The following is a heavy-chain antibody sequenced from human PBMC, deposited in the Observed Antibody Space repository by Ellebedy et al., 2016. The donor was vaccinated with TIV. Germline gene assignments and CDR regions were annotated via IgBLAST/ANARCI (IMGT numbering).Heavy chain of an antibody. D-gene: IGHD2-21*01. Sequence: ASVKVSXXASGHTFTSYGIHWVRQAPGQRPEWMGWINTGNGNTKYSQRLQGRVTITRDTSATTAYMELSGLMSEDTAVYYCATRVWQDPMDVWGQGTTVIVS. CDR2: INTGNGNT. CDR3: ATRVWQDPMDV. CDR1: GHTFTSYG. V-gene: IGHV1-3*04. J-gene: IGHJ6*02.